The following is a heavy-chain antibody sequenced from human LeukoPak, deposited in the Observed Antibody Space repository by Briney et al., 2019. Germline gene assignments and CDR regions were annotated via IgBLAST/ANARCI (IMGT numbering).Heavy chain of an antibody. V-gene: IGHV3-23*01. Sequence: AGGSLRLSCAASGFTFSSYAMSWVRQAPGKGLEWVSTISAGGSHTYYADSVKGRFTISRDNSKNTLSLQMNSLRAEDTAVYYCAKKGPDSSSWYKYFDPWGQGVLVTVSS. CDR3: AKKGPDSSSWYKYFDP. CDR1: GFTFSSYA. D-gene: IGHD6-13*01. J-gene: IGHJ5*02. CDR2: ISAGGSHT.